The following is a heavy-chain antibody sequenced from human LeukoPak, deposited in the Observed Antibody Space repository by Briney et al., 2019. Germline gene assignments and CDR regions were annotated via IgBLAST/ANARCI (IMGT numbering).Heavy chain of an antibody. Sequence: SETLSLTCAVYGGSFSGYYWSWIRQPPGKGLEWIGEINHSGSTNYNPSLKSRVTISVDTSKNQFSLKLSSVTAADTAVYYCARGLRWSGGRYYYYGMDVWGQGTTVTVSS. CDR3: ARGLRWSGGRYYYYGMDV. CDR2: INHSGST. V-gene: IGHV4-34*01. CDR1: GGSFSGYY. J-gene: IGHJ6*02. D-gene: IGHD3-10*01.